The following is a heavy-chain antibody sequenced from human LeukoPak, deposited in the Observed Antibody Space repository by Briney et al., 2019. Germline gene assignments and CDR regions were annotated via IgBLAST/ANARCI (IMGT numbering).Heavy chain of an antibody. V-gene: IGHV4-39*01. J-gene: IGHJ4*02. CDR2: IYYSGST. Sequence: PSETLSLTCTVSGGSISSSSYYWGWIRQPPGTGLEWIGSIYYSGSTYYNPSLKSRVTISVDTSKNQFSLKLSSVTAADTAVYYCARSMVRGVIISMIDYWGQGTLVTVSS. CDR3: ARSMVRGVIISMIDY. CDR1: GGSISSSSYY. D-gene: IGHD3-10*01.